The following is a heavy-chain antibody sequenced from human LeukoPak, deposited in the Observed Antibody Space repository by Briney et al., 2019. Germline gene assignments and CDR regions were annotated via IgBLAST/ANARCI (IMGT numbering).Heavy chain of an antibody. CDR3: AREGAGHEYYDFWSGYPDWFDP. V-gene: IGHV4-34*01. J-gene: IGHJ5*02. D-gene: IGHD3-3*01. CDR2: INHSGST. CDR1: GGSFSGYY. Sequence: SETLSLTCAVYGGSFSGYYWSWIRQPPGKGLEWIGEINHSGSTDYNPSLKSRVTISVDTSKNQFSLKLSSVTAADTAVYYCAREGAGHEYYDFWSGYPDWFDPWGQGTLVTVSS.